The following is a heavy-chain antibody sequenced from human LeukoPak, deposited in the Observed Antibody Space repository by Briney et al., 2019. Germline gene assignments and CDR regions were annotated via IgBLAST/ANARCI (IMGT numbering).Heavy chain of an antibody. V-gene: IGHV3-53*01. CDR2: IYSGGST. CDR3: ASSYSSSSGSAAFDY. J-gene: IGHJ4*02. D-gene: IGHD6-6*01. Sequence: GGSLRLSCAASGFTVSSNYMSGVRQAPGRGREGVSVIYSGGSTYYADFVKGRFTISRDNSTTTLYLQMHSLRAEDTAVYYCASSYSSSSGSAAFDYWGQGPLVTVSS. CDR1: GFTVSSNY.